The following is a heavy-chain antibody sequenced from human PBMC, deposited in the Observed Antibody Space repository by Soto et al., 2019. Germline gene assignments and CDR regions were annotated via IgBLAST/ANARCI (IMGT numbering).Heavy chain of an antibody. CDR3: ARHELDYSNYWYYYYYMDV. CDR2: IYYSGST. V-gene: IGHV4-59*08. CDR1: GGSISSYY. Sequence: SETLSLTCTVSGGSISSYYWSWIRQPPGKGLEWIGYIYYSGSTNYNPSLKSRVTISVDTSKNQFSLKLSSVTAADTAAYYCARHELDYSNYWYYYYYMDVWGKGTTVTVSS. D-gene: IGHD4-4*01. J-gene: IGHJ6*03.